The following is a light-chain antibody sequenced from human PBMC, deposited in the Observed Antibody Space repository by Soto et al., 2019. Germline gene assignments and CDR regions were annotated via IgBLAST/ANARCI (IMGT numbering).Light chain of an antibody. V-gene: IGLV2-14*01. CDR1: SSDVGGYNY. CDR2: DVS. Sequence: QSVLAQPASVSGSPGQSITISCTGTSSDVGGYNYVSWYQQHPGKAPKLMIYDVSNRPSGVSNRFSGSKSGNTASLTISGLQAEDEAEYYCSSYTSSSTLYVFATGPKVTVL. J-gene: IGLJ1*01. CDR3: SSYTSSSTLYV.